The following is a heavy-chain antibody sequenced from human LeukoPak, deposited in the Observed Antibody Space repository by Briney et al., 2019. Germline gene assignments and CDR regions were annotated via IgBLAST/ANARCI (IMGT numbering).Heavy chain of an antibody. Sequence: SETLSLTCTVSGDSLNSYYWTWIRQTPGKGLEWIGFVAYSGSSNYNPSLKSRVSISIDTSKNQFSLALTSVTPADTAVYYCARVVRGVVTSNWFDPWGQGTLVTVSS. D-gene: IGHD2-21*02. V-gene: IGHV4-59*01. CDR1: GDSLNSYY. CDR2: VAYSGSS. J-gene: IGHJ5*02. CDR3: ARVVRGVVTSNWFDP.